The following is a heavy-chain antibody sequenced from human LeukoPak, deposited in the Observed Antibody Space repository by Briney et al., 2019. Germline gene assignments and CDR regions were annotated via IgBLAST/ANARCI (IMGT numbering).Heavy chain of an antibody. CDR3: ARDVSGYSSSWYIPYFDY. D-gene: IGHD6-13*01. CDR1: GFTFSSYW. Sequence: GGSLRLSCAASGFTFSSYWMHWVRQAPGEGLVWVSRINSDGSSTSYADSVKGRFTISRDNAKNTLYLQMNSLRAEDTAVYHCARDVSGYSSSWYIPYFDYWGQGTLVTVSS. CDR2: INSDGSST. V-gene: IGHV3-74*01. J-gene: IGHJ4*02.